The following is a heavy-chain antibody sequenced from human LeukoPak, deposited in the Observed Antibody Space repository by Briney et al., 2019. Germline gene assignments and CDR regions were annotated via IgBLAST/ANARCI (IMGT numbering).Heavy chain of an antibody. CDR1: GGSISSSSYY. V-gene: IGHV4-39*01. CDR2: IYYSGST. Sequence: SETLSLTCTVSGGSISSSSYYWGWIRPPPGKGLEWIGSIYYSGSTYYNPSLKGRVTISVDTSKNQFSLKLSSVTAADTAVYYCARHVDPFGVVQEGYYFDYWGQGTLVTVSS. J-gene: IGHJ4*02. D-gene: IGHD3-3*01. CDR3: ARHVDPFGVVQEGYYFDY.